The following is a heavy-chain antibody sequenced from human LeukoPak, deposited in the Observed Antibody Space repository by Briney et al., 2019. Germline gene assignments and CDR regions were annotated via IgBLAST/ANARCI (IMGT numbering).Heavy chain of an antibody. CDR1: GFTFSSYW. Sequence: GGSLRLSCAASGFTFSSYWMSWVRQAPGKGLEWVANIKQDGSEKYYVDSVKGRFTISRDNAKNSLYLQMNSLRAEDTAVYYCAKEPTIAAAGYDAFDIWGQGTMVTVSS. CDR2: IKQDGSEK. J-gene: IGHJ3*02. V-gene: IGHV3-7*01. D-gene: IGHD6-13*01. CDR3: AKEPTIAAAGYDAFDI.